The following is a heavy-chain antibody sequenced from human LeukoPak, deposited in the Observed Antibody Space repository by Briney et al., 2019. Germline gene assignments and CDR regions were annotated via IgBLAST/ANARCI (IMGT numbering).Heavy chain of an antibody. CDR1: GSPFTSYS. D-gene: IGHD4-23*01. CDR3: ASSDYDYGGNFDY. V-gene: IGHV5-51*01. Sequence: PGGSLQISCQGSGSPFTSYSSGCGRQVPGKSLWCMWILYPGDSDTRYSPSFQGQFTISADKSISTAYLQWSSLKASDTAMYYCASSDYDYGGNFDYWGQGTLVTVSS. CDR2: LYPGDSDT. J-gene: IGHJ4*02.